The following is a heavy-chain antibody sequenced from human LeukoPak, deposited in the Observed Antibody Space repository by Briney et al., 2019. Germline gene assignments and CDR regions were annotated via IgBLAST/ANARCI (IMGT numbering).Heavy chain of an antibody. J-gene: IGHJ4*02. Sequence: PGGSLRLSCAASGITISNDCMTWGRQTPGEGVERGANLKQDVSAPYYVDSVKGRFTISRDNAKHSLFLQMNSLRAQDTAVYYCAGWAYSSSWYWIDYWGQGTLVTVSS. CDR3: AGWAYSSSWYWIDY. V-gene: IGHV3-7*01. CDR1: GITISNDC. CDR2: LKQDVSAP. D-gene: IGHD6-13*01.